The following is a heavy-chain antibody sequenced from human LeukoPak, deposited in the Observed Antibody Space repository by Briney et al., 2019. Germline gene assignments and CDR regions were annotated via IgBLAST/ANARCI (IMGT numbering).Heavy chain of an antibody. V-gene: IGHV1-69*05. CDR2: IIPIFGTA. D-gene: IGHD3-22*01. CDR3: ARDLDYYDSSGYYYY. Sequence: SVKVSCKASGGTFSSYAISWVRQGPGQGLEWMGGIIPIFGTANYAQKFQGRVTITTDESTSTAYMELSSLRSEDTAVYYCARDLDYYDSSGYYYYWGQGTLVTVSS. CDR1: GGTFSSYA. J-gene: IGHJ4*02.